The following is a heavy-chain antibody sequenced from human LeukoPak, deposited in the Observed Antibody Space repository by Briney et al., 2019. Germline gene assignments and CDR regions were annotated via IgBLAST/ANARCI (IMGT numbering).Heavy chain of an antibody. D-gene: IGHD3-22*01. J-gene: IGHJ4*02. V-gene: IGHV3-23*01. CDR3: AKETDNFDSNIDY. CDR1: GFTFTSCA. Sequence: PGGSLRLSCTASGFTFTSCAMNWVRQTPGKGLEWVSYISASSANIHYADSVKGRFTISRDNSKNTLYLQMNSLRAEDTAVYYCAKETDNFDSNIDYWGRGTLVSVSS. CDR2: ISASSANI.